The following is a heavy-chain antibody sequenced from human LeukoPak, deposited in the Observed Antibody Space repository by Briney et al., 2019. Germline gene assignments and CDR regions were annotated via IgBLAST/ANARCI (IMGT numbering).Heavy chain of an antibody. CDR3: ARWLYCSGGSCYSTSWFDP. J-gene: IGHJ5*02. Sequence: GGSLRLSCAASGFTFSNYEMNWLRQAPGKGLEWVSYINSGGSIIYYTDSVKGRFTISRDNAKNSLYLQMNSLRAEDTAVYYCARWLYCSGGSCYSTSWFDPWGQGTLVTVSS. V-gene: IGHV3-48*03. CDR1: GFTFSNYE. D-gene: IGHD2-15*01. CDR2: INSGGSII.